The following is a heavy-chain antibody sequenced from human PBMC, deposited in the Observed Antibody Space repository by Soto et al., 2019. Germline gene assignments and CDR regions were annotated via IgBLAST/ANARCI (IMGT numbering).Heavy chain of an antibody. J-gene: IGHJ4*02. Sequence: QVQLVQSGAEVKNPGASVKISCTASGYNFINNYIYWVRQAPGQGLEYMGLIYLSGGNTKYAQKFQDRVTMTRDTSTNTVYLELTSLSFNDTAMSYCAKEGAEWGPGTLVTVSS. V-gene: IGHV1-46*01. CDR3: AKEGAE. CDR2: IYLSGGNT. CDR1: GYNFINNY.